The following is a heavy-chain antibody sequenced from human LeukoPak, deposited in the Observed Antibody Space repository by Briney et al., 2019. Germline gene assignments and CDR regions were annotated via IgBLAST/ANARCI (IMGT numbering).Heavy chain of an antibody. D-gene: IGHD3-22*01. CDR2: INHSGST. J-gene: IGHJ6*03. V-gene: IGHV4-34*01. CDR1: GGSFSGYY. CDR3: ARGYDSSGYLYYYYYMEV. Sequence: SETLSLTCAVYGGSFSGYYWSWIRQPPGKGLEWIGEINHSGSTNYNPSLKSRVTISVDTSKNQFSLKLSSVTAADTAVYYCARGYDSSGYLYYYYYMEVWGKGTTVTVSS.